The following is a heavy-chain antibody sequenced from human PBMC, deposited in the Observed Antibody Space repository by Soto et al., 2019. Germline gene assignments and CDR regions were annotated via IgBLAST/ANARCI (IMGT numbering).Heavy chain of an antibody. CDR3: ARDPVPYYYGSGSPFYNWFDP. CDR1: GFTFSSYS. J-gene: IGHJ5*02. V-gene: IGHV3-48*01. D-gene: IGHD3-10*01. CDR2: IGSSSSTI. Sequence: GGSLRLSCAAPGFTFSSYSMNWVRQAPGKGLEWVSYIGSSSSTIYYADSVKGRFTISRDNAKNSLYLQMNSLRAEDTAVYYCARDPVPYYYGSGSPFYNWFDPWGQGTLVTVSS.